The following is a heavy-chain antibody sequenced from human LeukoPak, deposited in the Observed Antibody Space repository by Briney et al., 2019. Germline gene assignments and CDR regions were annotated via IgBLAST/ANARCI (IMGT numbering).Heavy chain of an antibody. D-gene: IGHD3-10*01. CDR2: IYTSGST. V-gene: IGHV4-4*07. Sequence: SETLSLTCTVSGGSISSYYWSWIRQPAGKGLEWIGRIYTSGSTNYNPPLKSRVTMSVDTSKNQVSLKLSSVTAADTAVYYCARGPMVRGVKPSGYFDYWGQGTLVTVSS. J-gene: IGHJ4*02. CDR1: GGSISSYY. CDR3: ARGPMVRGVKPSGYFDY.